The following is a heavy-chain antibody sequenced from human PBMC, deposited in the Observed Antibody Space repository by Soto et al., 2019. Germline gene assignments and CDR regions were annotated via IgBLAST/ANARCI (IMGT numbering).Heavy chain of an antibody. CDR1: GFTFSSYA. CDR2: ISGSGGST. CDR3: AKDREDIVVVPAATLS. Sequence: GGSLRLSCAASGFTFSSYAMSWVRQAPGKGLEWVSAISGSGGSTYYADSVKGRFTISRDNSKNTLYLQMNSLRAEDTAVYYCAKDREDIVVVPAATLSWGQGTLVTVSS. D-gene: IGHD2-2*01. V-gene: IGHV3-23*01. J-gene: IGHJ5*02.